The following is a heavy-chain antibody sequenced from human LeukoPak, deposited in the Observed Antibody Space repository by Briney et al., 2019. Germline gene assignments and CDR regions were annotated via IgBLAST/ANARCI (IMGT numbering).Heavy chain of an antibody. CDR3: AREHDEGGYSGYDDAFDI. Sequence: GRSLRLSCAASGFTFGSYAMHWVRQAPGKGLEWVAVISYDGSNKYYADSVKGRFTISRDNSKNTLYLQMNSLRAEDTAVYYCAREHDEGGYSGYDDAFDIWGQGTMVTVSS. CDR2: ISYDGSNK. V-gene: IGHV3-30*04. J-gene: IGHJ3*02. CDR1: GFTFGSYA. D-gene: IGHD5-12*01.